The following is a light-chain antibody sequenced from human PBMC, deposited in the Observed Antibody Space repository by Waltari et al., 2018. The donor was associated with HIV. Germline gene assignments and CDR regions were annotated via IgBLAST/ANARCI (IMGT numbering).Light chain of an antibody. CDR3: SSYTSSGTGV. V-gene: IGLV2-14*03. J-gene: IGLJ3*02. Sequence: QSALTQPASVSGSPGQSITISCTGTSSDIGGYNFFSWYQQHPGEAPKLMIYEVNNRPSGVSCRFSASKSDNTASLTISGLQAEDEADYYCSSYTSSGTGVFGGGTKLLVL. CDR2: EVN. CDR1: SSDIGGYNF.